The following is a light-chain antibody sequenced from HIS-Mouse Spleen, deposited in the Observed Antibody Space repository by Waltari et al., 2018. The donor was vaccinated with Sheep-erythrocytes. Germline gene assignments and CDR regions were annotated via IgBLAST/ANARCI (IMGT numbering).Light chain of an antibody. V-gene: IGLV2-8*01. Sequence: QSALTQPPSASGSPGQSVTISCTGTSSDVGGYNYVSWYQQHPGKAPKLMIYEVSRRPSGVPDRFSGSKSANTASLTVSGLQAEDEADYYCSSDAGSNNWVFGGGTKLTVL. CDR1: SSDVGGYNY. CDR3: SSDAGSNNWV. J-gene: IGLJ3*02. CDR2: EVS.